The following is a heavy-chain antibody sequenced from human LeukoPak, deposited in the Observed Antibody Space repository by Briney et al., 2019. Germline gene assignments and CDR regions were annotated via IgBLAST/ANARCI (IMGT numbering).Heavy chain of an antibody. J-gene: IGHJ3*02. CDR1: GGTFSSYA. CDR2: IIPIFGIA. D-gene: IGHD2-2*01. V-gene: IGHV1-69*04. CDR3: ARRRDTVVVPAAVSDAFDI. Sequence: SVKVSCKASGGTFSSYAISWVRQAPGQGLEWMGRIIPIFGIANYAQKFQGRVTITADKSTSTAYMELSSLRSEDTAVYYCARRRDTVVVPAAVSDAFDIWGQGTMVTVSS.